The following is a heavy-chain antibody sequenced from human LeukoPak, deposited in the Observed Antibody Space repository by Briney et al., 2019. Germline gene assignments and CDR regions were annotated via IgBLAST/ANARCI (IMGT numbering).Heavy chain of an antibody. J-gene: IGHJ4*02. D-gene: IGHD1-26*01. CDR2: ISYSGTP. CDR1: GGSISSYY. CDR3: ASARDSGSSPSPFDY. V-gene: IGHV4-59*01. Sequence: PSETLSLTCTVSGGSISSYYWSWIRHPPGKGLEWIGYISYSGTPKYNPYLKRRVTISQAHSQNQFSLKRRSVAAPDTAGYYCASARDSGSSPSPFDYWGQGTLVTVSS.